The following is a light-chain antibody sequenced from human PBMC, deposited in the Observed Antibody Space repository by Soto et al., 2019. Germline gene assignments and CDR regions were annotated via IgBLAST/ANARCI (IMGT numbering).Light chain of an antibody. CDR2: AAS. V-gene: IGKV1-6*01. CDR1: QGIRND. J-gene: IGKJ1*01. CDR3: LKDYNYPRT. Sequence: AIQMTQSPSSLSASVGDRVTITCRASQGIRNDLGWYQQKPGKAPKLLIYAASSLQSGVPSRFSGSGSGTHFTLTISSLQPEDFSTYYCLKDYNYPRTFGQGTKVEIK.